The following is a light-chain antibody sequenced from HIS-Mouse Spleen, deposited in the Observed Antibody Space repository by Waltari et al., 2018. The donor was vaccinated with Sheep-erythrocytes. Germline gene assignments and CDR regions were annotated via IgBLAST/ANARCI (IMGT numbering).Light chain of an antibody. V-gene: IGLV1-44*01. CDR1: SSNIGSNT. CDR3: AAWDDSLNGYV. J-gene: IGLJ1*01. Sequence: QSVLTQPPSASGTPGQRVTISCSGSSSNIGSNTVNWYQQLPGPAPKLLIDSNNQRPSGVPDRFSGSKSGTSASLAISGLQSEDEADYYCAAWDDSLNGYVFGTGTKVTVL. CDR2: SNN.